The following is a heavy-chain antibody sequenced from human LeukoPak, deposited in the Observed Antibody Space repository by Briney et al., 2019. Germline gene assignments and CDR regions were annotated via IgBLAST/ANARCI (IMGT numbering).Heavy chain of an antibody. J-gene: IGHJ4*02. V-gene: IGHV1-18*01. CDR3: ARAGWGTYYYFDV. CDR1: GYLSTRYG. CDR2: ISGSTGNT. Sequence: ASVKVSCKASGYLSTRYGFIWVRQAPGHGLQWMGWISGSTGNTNYAQIVQGRVSMTTDTSTNTAYMELRSLTVDDTAVYYCARAGWGTYYYFDVWGQGTLVTVSS. D-gene: IGHD3-16*01.